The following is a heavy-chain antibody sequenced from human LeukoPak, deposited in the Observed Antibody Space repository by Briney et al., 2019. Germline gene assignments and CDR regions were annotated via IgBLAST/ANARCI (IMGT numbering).Heavy chain of an antibody. CDR1: GVNFNDYY. CDR2: ITTGRTL. CDR3: ARVVSSRSTVGFDP. Sequence: GGSLRLSCAASGVNFNDYYMSWIRQAPGKGLEWVSYITTGRTLSYADSVKGRFTVSRDNAKNSLFLQMKSLRVEDTAVYYCARVVSSRSTVGFDPWGQGTLVTVSS. V-gene: IGHV3-11*04. D-gene: IGHD5/OR15-5a*01. J-gene: IGHJ5*02.